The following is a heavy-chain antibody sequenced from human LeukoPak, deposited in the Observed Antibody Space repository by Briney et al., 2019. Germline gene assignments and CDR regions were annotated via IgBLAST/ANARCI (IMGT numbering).Heavy chain of an antibody. J-gene: IGHJ4*02. D-gene: IGHD5-12*01. CDR3: ARSTAYGGYLGIDYYFDY. Sequence: ASVKVSCKASGGTFSSYAISWVRQAPGQGLEWMGGIISIFGTANYAQKFQGRVTITADESTSTAYMELSSLRSEDTAVYYCARSTAYGGYLGIDYYFDYWGQGTLVTVSS. V-gene: IGHV1-69*13. CDR2: IISIFGTA. CDR1: GGTFSSYA.